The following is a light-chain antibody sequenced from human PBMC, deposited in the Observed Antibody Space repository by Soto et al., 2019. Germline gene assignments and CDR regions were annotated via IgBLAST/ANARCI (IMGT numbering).Light chain of an antibody. CDR2: GAS. J-gene: IGKJ4*01. CDR1: QSFRSSY. V-gene: IGKV3-20*01. Sequence: EIVLTQSPCTLSLSTGERATLSCRASQSFRSSYLAWYQQKPGQAPRLLIYGASSRATGIPDRFSGSGSGTDFTLTISRLEPEDFAVYYCQQYGSSPLTFGGGTKVDI. CDR3: QQYGSSPLT.